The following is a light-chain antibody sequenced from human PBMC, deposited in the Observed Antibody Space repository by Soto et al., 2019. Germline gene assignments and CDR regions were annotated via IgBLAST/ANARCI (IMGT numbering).Light chain of an antibody. J-gene: IGKJ4*01. CDR1: QSVLYSSNNKNY. CDR2: WAS. Sequence: DIVMTQSPDSLAVSLGERAIINCKSSQSVLYSSNNKNYLAWYQQKPGQPPKVLIYWASTRESGVPDRFSGSGSATDFTLTISSQQADDVAVYYCQQYYITPLTFGGGTKVEIK. CDR3: QQYYITPLT. V-gene: IGKV4-1*01.